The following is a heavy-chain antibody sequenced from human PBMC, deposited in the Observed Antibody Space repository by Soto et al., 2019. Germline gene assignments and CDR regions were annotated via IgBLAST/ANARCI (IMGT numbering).Heavy chain of an antibody. CDR1: GYTFYSYD. J-gene: IGHJ4*02. CDR2: TSVYNGDS. Sequence: GPEVKKPGASVKVSCKTSGYTFYSYDITWVRQAPGQGLEWMGTTSVYNGDSNVAQNLQGRVTMTIDKSTATAYMDLKNLTSDDTAVYYCARGFTSYGVVSIYFENWGQGTLVTVSS. CDR3: ARGFTSYGVVSIYFEN. V-gene: IGHV1-18*01. D-gene: IGHD3-3*01.